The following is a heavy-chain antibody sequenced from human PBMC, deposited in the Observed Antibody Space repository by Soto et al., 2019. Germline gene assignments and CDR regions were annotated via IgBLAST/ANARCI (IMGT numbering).Heavy chain of an antibody. Sequence: QEHLVQSGGGVVQPGRSLRLSCVAPGFIFSGHGMHWVRQAPGKGLDWEAVLRHDGSNIYYADSVEGRFTISRDNSKNTLYLEMNSLRAEDTAVYYCARDGVGATTYFGYFDYWGQGVLVTVSS. CDR1: GFIFSGHG. V-gene: IGHV3-33*01. CDR3: ARDGVGATTYFGYFDY. D-gene: IGHD1-26*01. CDR2: LRHDGSNI. J-gene: IGHJ4*02.